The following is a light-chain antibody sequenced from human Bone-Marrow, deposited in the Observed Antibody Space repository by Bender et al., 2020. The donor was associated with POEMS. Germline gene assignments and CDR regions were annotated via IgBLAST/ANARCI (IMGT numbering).Light chain of an antibody. J-gene: IGLJ3*02. CDR3: CSYARSNTV. CDR1: VGAYNY. Sequence: QSALTQPASVSGSPGQSVTISCTDVGAYNYVSWYQQHPGKAPKLIIYEVNKRPSGVPDRFSGSKSGNTASLTVSGLQAEDEARYFCCSYARSNTVFGGGTVLTVL. V-gene: IGLV2-8*01. CDR2: EVN.